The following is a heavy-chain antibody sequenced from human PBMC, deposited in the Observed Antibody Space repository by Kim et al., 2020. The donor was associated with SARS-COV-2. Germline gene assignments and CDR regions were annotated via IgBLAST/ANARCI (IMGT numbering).Heavy chain of an antibody. V-gene: IGHV4-31*03. CDR1: GGSISSGGYY. CDR2: IYYSGST. CDR3: ARDRPDSDSSGGIDY. J-gene: IGHJ4*02. D-gene: IGHD3-22*01. Sequence: SETLSLTCTVSGGSISSGGYYWSWIRQHPGKGLEWIGYIYYSGSTYSNPSLKSRVTISVDTSKNQFSLKLSSVTAAATAVYYCARDRPDSDSSGGIDYWGQGTLVTVSS.